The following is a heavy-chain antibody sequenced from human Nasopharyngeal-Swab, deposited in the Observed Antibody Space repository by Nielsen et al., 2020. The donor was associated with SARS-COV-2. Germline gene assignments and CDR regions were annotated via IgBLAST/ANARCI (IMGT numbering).Heavy chain of an antibody. Sequence: WIRQPPGKALEWLAVTFWDDDKRYSPSLEGRLTITKDTTKNQVVLRMTNVDPVDTGTYYCARVDVSGFYYYGLDVWGQGTTVTVSS. CDR2: TFWDDDK. V-gene: IGHV2-5*02. J-gene: IGHJ6*02. CDR3: ARVDVSGFYYYGLDV. D-gene: IGHD5-12*01.